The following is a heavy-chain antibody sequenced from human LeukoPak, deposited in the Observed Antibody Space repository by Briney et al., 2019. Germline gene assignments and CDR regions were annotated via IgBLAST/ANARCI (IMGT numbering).Heavy chain of an antibody. J-gene: IGHJ4*02. V-gene: IGHV3-49*03. CDR3: TRRYFDWLLYPPFDY. D-gene: IGHD3-9*01. Sequence: GGSLRLSCTASGFTFGDYAMSWFRQAPGKGLEWVGFIRSKAYGGTAEYAASVKGRFTISRDDSRSIAYLQMNSLKTEDTAVYYCTRRYFDWLLYPPFDYWGQGTLVTVSS. CDR2: IRSKAYGGTA. CDR1: GFTFGDYA.